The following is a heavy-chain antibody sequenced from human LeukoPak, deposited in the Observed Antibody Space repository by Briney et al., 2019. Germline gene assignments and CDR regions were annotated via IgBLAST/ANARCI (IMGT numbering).Heavy chain of an antibody. CDR3: ARLRDFRSGYYFDY. CDR1: GYSFSTYW. CDR2: IYLGDSDT. Sequence: GESLKISCKGSGYSFSTYWIGWVRQMPGKGLEWMGIIYLGDSDTRYSPAFQDQVTISADKSIGTAYLQWNSLKTSDTAMYYCARLRDFRSGYYFDYWGQGTLVTVSS. V-gene: IGHV5-51*01. J-gene: IGHJ4*02. D-gene: IGHD3-3*01.